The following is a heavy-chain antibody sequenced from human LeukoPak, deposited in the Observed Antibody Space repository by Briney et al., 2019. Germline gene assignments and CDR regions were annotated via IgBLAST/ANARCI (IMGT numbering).Heavy chain of an antibody. D-gene: IGHD3-9*01. J-gene: IGHJ6*02. V-gene: IGHV3-30-3*01. Sequence: PGRSLRLSCAASGFTFSSYAMHWVRQAPGKGLEWVAVISYDGSNKYYADSVKGRFTISRDNSKNTLYLQMNSLRAEDTAVYYCAREIGGYDILTGYNYYYGMDVWGQGTTVTVSS. CDR3: AREIGGYDILTGYNYYYGMDV. CDR2: ISYDGSNK. CDR1: GFTFSSYA.